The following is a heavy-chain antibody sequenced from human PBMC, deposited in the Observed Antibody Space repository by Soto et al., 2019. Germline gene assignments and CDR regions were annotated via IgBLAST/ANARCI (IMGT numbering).Heavy chain of an antibody. Sequence: ASVKVSCKASGFTFTSSAVQWVRQARGQRLEWIGWIVVGSGNTNYAQKFQERVTITRDMSTSTAYMELSSLRSEDTAVYYCAAGSLVSGENPGRAFDIWGQGTMVTVSS. CDR1: GFTFTSSA. D-gene: IGHD3-10*01. CDR2: IVVGSGNT. CDR3: AAGSLVSGENPGRAFDI. J-gene: IGHJ3*02. V-gene: IGHV1-58*01.